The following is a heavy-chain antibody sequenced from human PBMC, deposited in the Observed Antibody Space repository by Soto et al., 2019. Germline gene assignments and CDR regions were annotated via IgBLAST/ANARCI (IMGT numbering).Heavy chain of an antibody. CDR1: GYTFTSCY. Sequence: ASVKVSCKASGYTFTSCYMHWVRQAPGQGLEWMGIINPSGGSTSYAQKFQGRVTMTRDTSTSTVYMELSSLRSEDTAVYYCARVSYDDGDYVSGMDVWGQGTTVTVSS. J-gene: IGHJ6*02. CDR3: ARVSYDDGDYVSGMDV. CDR2: INPSGGST. V-gene: IGHV1-46*01. D-gene: IGHD4-17*01.